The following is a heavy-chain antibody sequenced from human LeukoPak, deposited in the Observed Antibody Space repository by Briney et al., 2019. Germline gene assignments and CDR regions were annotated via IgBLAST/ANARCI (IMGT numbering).Heavy chain of an antibody. V-gene: IGHV3-9*01. CDR3: AKDTGWIGYCSGGSCPYYFDY. J-gene: IGHJ4*02. Sequence: QSGRSLRLSCAASGFTFDDYAMHWVRQAPGKGLEWVSGISWNSGSIGYADSVKGRFTISRDNAKNSLYLQMNSLRAEDTALYYCAKDTGWIGYCSGGSCPYYFDYWGQGTLVTVSS. D-gene: IGHD2-15*01. CDR2: ISWNSGSI. CDR1: GFTFDDYA.